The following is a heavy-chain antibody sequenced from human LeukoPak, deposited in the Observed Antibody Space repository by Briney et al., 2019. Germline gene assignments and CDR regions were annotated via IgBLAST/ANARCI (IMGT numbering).Heavy chain of an antibody. J-gene: IGHJ4*02. V-gene: IGHV3-30*18. CDR2: ISYDGSNK. Sequence: GGSLRLSCAASGFTLSNAWMNWVRQAPGKGLEWVAVISYDGSNKYYADSVKGRFTISRDNSKNTLYLQMNSLRAEDTALYYCAKEEGLARYFDYWGQGTLVTVSS. CDR3: AKEEGLARYFDY. CDR1: GFTLSNAW.